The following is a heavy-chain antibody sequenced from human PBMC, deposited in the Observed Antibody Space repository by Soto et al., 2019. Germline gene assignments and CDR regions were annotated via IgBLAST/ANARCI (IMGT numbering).Heavy chain of an antibody. V-gene: IGHV3-30*03. CDR1: GFTFSTYG. CDR3: ATDLWPQAFDI. Sequence: PGGSLRLSCAASGFTFSTYGMHWVHLAPGKGLEWVAVISYDGTNKYYADSMKGRFTISRDNSKNTLYLQMNSLRADDTAIYYCATDLWPQAFDIWGQGTMVTVSS. J-gene: IGHJ3*02. CDR2: ISYDGTNK.